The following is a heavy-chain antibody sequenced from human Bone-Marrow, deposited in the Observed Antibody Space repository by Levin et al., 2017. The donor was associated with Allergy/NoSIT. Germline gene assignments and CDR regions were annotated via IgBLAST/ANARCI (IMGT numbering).Heavy chain of an antibody. D-gene: IGHD5-12*01. J-gene: IGHJ4*02. Sequence: GGSLRLSCAASGFTFSRYAMNWVRQAPGKGLEWVSVIWVSGSVTYYADSVKGRFTISRDNSQNMVYLQMSSLRAEDTAVYYCVKDYAPDSGYDFDYWGQGTLVTVSP. CDR1: GFTFSRYA. V-gene: IGHV3-23*01. CDR2: IWVSGSVT. CDR3: VKDYAPDSGYDFDY.